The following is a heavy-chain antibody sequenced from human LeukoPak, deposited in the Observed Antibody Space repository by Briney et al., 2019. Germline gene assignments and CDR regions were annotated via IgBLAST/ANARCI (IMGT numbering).Heavy chain of an antibody. J-gene: IGHJ4*02. CDR3: AKDMVATIEDIRFDY. D-gene: IGHD2-15*01. V-gene: IGHV3-9*01. CDR2: ISWNSGSI. Sequence: GGSLRLSCAASGFTFDDYAMHWVRQAPGKGLEWVSGISWNSGSIGYADSVKGRFTISRDNAKNSLYLQMNSLRPEDTALYYCAKDMVATIEDIRFDYWGQGTLVTVSS. CDR1: GFTFDDYA.